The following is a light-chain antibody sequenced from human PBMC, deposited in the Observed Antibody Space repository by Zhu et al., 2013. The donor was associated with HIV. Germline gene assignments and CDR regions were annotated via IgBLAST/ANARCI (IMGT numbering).Light chain of an antibody. CDR1: QSISSTH. CDR2: GAS. J-gene: IGKJ4*01. CDR3: QQYGTLLT. Sequence: EIVLTQSPGTLSLSPGERATLSCRASQSISSTHLAWYQQKPGQAPRLLLFGASIRATGVPGRFSGSGSGTDFTLTIDRLAPEDFAVYYCQQYGTLLTFGGGTKVDIK. V-gene: IGKV3-20*01.